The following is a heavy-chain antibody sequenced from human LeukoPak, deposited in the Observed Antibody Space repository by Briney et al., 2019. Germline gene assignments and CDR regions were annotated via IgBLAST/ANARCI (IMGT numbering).Heavy chain of an antibody. J-gene: IGHJ4*02. V-gene: IGHV3-23*01. Sequence: GGSLRLSCTASGFTFSSSPMSWVRQAPGGGVEWLSAISGGGGNTYYADSVKGRFTISRDNSKNTLYLQMNSLRAEDTAVYYCAKLLMSGYSYYFDYWGQGTLVTVSS. CDR1: GFTFSSSP. CDR3: AKLLMSGYSYYFDY. D-gene: IGHD3-3*01. CDR2: ISGGGGNT.